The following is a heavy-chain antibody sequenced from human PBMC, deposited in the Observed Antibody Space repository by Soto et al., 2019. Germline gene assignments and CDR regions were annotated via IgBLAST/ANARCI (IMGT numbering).Heavy chain of an antibody. J-gene: IGHJ6*03. V-gene: IGHV3-33*01. CDR3: AQNGLYSSSWYYYYYYMDV. D-gene: IGHD6-13*01. CDR2: IWYDGSNK. CDR1: GFTFSSYG. Sequence: PGGSLRLACAASGFTFSSYGMHWVRQAPGKGLEWVAVIWYDGSNKYYADSVKGRFTISRDNSKNTLYLQMNSLRAEDTAVYYCAQNGLYSSSWYYYYYYMDVWGKGTTVTVSS.